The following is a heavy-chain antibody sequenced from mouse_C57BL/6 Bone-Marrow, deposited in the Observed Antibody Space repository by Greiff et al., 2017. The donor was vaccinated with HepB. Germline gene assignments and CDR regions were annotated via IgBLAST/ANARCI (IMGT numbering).Heavy chain of an antibody. CDR3: ACYAMDY. Sequence: VMLVESGAELVRPGTSVKVSCKASGYAFTNYLIEWVKQRPGQGLEWIGVINPGSGGTNYNEKFKGKATLTADKSSSTAYMQLSSLTSEDSAVYFCACYAMDYWGQGTSVTVSS. CDR2: INPGSGGT. CDR1: GYAFTNYL. V-gene: IGHV1-54*01. J-gene: IGHJ4*01.